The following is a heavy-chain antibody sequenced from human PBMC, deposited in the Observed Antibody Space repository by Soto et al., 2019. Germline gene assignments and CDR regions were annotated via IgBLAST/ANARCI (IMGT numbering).Heavy chain of an antibody. Sequence: QVQLVQSGAEVKKPGSSVKVSGKASGGTFTSYAIIWVRQAPGQGLEWMGGIIPIFGTANYAQKFTGRVMITADESMKTAYMGLSSLRSEATAVYYCESGLNDYGDYVTYRGQGTLVTVSS. CDR1: GGTFTSYA. D-gene: IGHD4-17*01. CDR2: IIPIFGTA. CDR3: ESGLNDYGDYVTY. V-gene: IGHV1-69*01. J-gene: IGHJ4*02.